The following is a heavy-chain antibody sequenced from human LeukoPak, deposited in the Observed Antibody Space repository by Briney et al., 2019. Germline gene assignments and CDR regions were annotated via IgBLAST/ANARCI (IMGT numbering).Heavy chain of an antibody. D-gene: IGHD6-13*01. J-gene: IGHJ4*02. CDR1: GFTLGDYA. CDR3: TRGRSSSWYVDY. V-gene: IGHV3-49*03. CDR2: IRSKVYGGTT. Sequence: GGSLRLSCTASGFTLGDYAMSWLRQAPGKGLEGVGFIRSKVYGGTTEYAASVKGTFPISRDDSKNIAYLTIHSLKTEDTAVYYCTRGRSSSWYVDYWGQGTLVTVSS.